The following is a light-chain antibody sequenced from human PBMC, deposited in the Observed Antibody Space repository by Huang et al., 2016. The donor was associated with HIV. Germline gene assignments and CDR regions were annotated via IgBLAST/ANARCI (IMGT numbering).Light chain of an antibody. CDR1: QGIRHY. V-gene: IGKV1-16*01. CDR3: QQYNTYPLT. Sequence: DTQMTQSPSSLSASIGDRVTITCRASQGIRHYLAWYQQKPGKPPKSLIYGASSLQRGVPSRFSGSGSGTDFTLSISNLQPEDFATYYCQQYNTYPLTFGQGTRLDIK. CDR2: GAS. J-gene: IGKJ5*01.